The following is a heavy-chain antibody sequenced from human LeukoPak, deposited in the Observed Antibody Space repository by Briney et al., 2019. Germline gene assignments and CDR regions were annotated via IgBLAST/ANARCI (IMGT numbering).Heavy chain of an antibody. CDR3: ATHTDYGPHWYFDL. D-gene: IGHD4-17*01. CDR1: GGTFSSYA. Sequence: GASVKVSCKASGGTFSSYAISWVRQAPGQGLEWMGRIIPILGIANYAQKFQGRVTMTGDTSTDTAYLELSSLRSEDTAVYYCATHTDYGPHWYFDLWGRGTLVTVAS. V-gene: IGHV1-69*04. J-gene: IGHJ2*01. CDR2: IIPILGIA.